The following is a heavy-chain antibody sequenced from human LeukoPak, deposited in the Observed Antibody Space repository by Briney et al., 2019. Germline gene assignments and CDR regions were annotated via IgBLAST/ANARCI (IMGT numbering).Heavy chain of an antibody. V-gene: IGHV3-21*01. J-gene: IGHJ6*02. CDR3: ARNIAAASGYYYGMDV. D-gene: IGHD6-13*01. CDR2: ISSSSSYI. Sequence: PGGSLRLSCAASGFTFSSYSMNWVRQAPGKGLEWVSSISSSSSYIYYADSVKGRFTISRDNAKNSLYLQMNSLRAEDTAVYYCARNIAAASGYYYGMDVWGQGTTVTVFS. CDR1: GFTFSSYS.